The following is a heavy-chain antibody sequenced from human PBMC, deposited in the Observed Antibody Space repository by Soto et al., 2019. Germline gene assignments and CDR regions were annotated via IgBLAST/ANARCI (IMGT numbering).Heavy chain of an antibody. Sequence: QVQLVESGGGVVQLGRSLRLSCAPSGFSFSDFGMHWVRQAPGKGLEWVAAISHDGSNQYYGDSVKGRFSISRDHSNNRLYLQMNNLKVEDSAIYYCAKETRSRAVTATRVNGMDVWGQGTTVTVSS. D-gene: IGHD2-21*02. J-gene: IGHJ6*02. CDR3: AKETRSRAVTATRVNGMDV. CDR2: ISHDGSNQ. CDR1: GFSFSDFG. V-gene: IGHV3-30*18.